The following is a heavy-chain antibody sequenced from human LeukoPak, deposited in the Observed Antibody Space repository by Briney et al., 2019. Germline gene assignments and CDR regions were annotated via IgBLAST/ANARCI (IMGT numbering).Heavy chain of an antibody. CDR1: GFTFSSYS. Sequence: AGGSLRLSCAASGFTFSSYSMNWVRQAPGKGLEWVSSISSSSSYIYYADSVKGRFTISRDNAKNSLYLQMNSLRAEDTALYHCVRAARNWFDPWGQGTLVTVSS. CDR2: ISSSSSYI. V-gene: IGHV3-21*04. CDR3: VRAARNWFDP. J-gene: IGHJ5*02.